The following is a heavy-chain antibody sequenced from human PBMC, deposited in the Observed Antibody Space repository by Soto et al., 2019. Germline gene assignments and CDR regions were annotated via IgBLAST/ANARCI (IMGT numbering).Heavy chain of an antibody. V-gene: IGHV1-69*13. CDR2: IIPIFGTA. J-gene: IGHJ3*02. CDR3: ARDRVVGATTAFDI. CDR1: GGAFSSYA. Sequence: SVKVSSKASGGAFSSYAISWVRQAPGQGLEWMGGIIPIFGTANYAQKFQGRVTITADESTSTAYMELSSLRSEDTAVYYCARDRVVGATTAFDIWGQGTMVTVSS. D-gene: IGHD1-26*01.